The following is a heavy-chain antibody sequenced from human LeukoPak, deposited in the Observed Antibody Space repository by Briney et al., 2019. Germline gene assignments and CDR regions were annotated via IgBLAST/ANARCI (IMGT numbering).Heavy chain of an antibody. CDR1: GFTFNTYG. Sequence: GGSLRLSCAASGFTFNTYGMSWVRQAPGKGLEWVSGISGSGGATYYADSVKGRFTISRDDPHNTLYLQMNSLSAEDTAVYFCARGGVDYYGSGTYYLMYYFDYWGQGALVTVSS. D-gene: IGHD3-10*01. J-gene: IGHJ4*02. CDR2: ISGSGGAT. V-gene: IGHV3-23*01. CDR3: ARGGVDYYGSGTYYLMYYFDY.